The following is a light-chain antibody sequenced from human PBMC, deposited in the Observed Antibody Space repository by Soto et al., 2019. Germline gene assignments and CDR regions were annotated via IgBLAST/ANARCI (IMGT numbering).Light chain of an antibody. Sequence: DIQMTQSPSSLSASVGDSVTITCRASQSISNYLNWYQQKPGKAPKLLVYAASSLQSGVPSRFSGSGSGTDFTLTISSLQPKYFANYYCQQSYSTPFTFGPVTKVYIK. CDR3: QQSYSTPFT. CDR2: AAS. V-gene: IGKV1-39*01. CDR1: QSISNY. J-gene: IGKJ3*01.